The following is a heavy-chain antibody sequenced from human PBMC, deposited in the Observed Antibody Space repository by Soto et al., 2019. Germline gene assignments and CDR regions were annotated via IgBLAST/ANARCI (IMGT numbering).Heavy chain of an antibody. CDR1: GGSMSTYY. V-gene: IGHV4-59*01. Sequence: PSETLSLTCTVSGGSMSTYYWNWIRQSPGKGLEWIGYIHDSGSTNKNPSLKSRVTISLDTSKNQFSLKLSSVTAADTAVYYCAREGDCSGGTCYWNYFNYWGQGTLVTVPS. D-gene: IGHD2-15*01. CDR3: AREGDCSGGTCYWNYFNY. CDR2: IHDSGST. J-gene: IGHJ4*02.